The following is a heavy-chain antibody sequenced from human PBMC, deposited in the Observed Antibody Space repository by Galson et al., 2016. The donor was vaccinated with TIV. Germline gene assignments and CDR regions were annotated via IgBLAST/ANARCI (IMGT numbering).Heavy chain of an antibody. D-gene: IGHD3-10*01. CDR3: ARDRHFGSGNSEY. CDR1: GYGFTAFY. V-gene: IGHV1-2*02. CDR2: INPTSGDT. J-gene: IGHJ4*02. Sequence: SVKVSCKASGYGFTAFYIHWVRQAPGQGLEWMGWINPTSGDTKYAQKFQDRVTMTSDTSISKAYMELSRLTYDDTAVYYCARDRHFGSGNSEYWGQGALVTVSS.